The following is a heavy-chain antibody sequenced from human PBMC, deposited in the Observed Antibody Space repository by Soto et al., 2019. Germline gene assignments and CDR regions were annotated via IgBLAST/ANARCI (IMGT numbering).Heavy chain of an antibody. D-gene: IGHD3-3*01. V-gene: IGHV1-46*01. J-gene: IGHJ6*03. CDR2: INPSGGST. CDR3: ARGGDLNVPYGGLRFLEWLSDYYYYYMDV. Sequence: GASVKVSCKASGYTFTSYYMHWVRQAPGQGLEWMGIINPSGGSTSYAQKFQGRVTMTRDTSTSTAYMELSSLRSEDTAVYYCARGGDLNVPYGGLRFLEWLSDYYYYYMDVWGKGTTVTVSS. CDR1: GYTFTSYY.